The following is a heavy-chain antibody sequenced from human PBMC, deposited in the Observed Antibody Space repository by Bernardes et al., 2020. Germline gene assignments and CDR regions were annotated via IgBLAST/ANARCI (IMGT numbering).Heavy chain of an antibody. CDR3: AREAKVQGMALYDY. J-gene: IGHJ4*02. D-gene: IGHD3-10*01. Sequence: LSLTCDASGDSISVYFWSWIRQPPGKGLEWIAYVHSSGNTNYNPSLKSRVTISIDTSKNQFSLKMRSVTAADTAMYFCAREAKVQGMALYDYWGQGTLVTVSS. CDR2: VHSSGNT. V-gene: IGHV4-59*01. CDR1: GDSISVYF.